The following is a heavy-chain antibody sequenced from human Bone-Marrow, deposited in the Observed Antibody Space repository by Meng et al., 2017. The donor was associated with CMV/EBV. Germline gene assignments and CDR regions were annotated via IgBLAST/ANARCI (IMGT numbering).Heavy chain of an antibody. Sequence: GESLKISCAASGFTVSSNYMSWVRQAPGKGLEWVSVIYSGGSTYYADSVKGRFTISRDNSKNTLYLQMNSLRAEDTAVYYCGSIAARRPPYYFDYWGQGTLVTVSS. J-gene: IGHJ4*02. CDR2: IYSGGST. CDR1: GFTVSSNY. V-gene: IGHV3-53*01. D-gene: IGHD6-6*01. CDR3: GSIAARRPPYYFDY.